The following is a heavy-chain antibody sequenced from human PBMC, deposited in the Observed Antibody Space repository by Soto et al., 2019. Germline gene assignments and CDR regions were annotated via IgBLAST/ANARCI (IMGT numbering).Heavy chain of an antibody. CDR1: GFIFRDAW. CDR2: VKSKSEGGTT. Sequence: PGGSVRLSCAASGFIFRDAWISWVRQAPGKGLEWIGRVKSKSEGGTTDYAALVKGRFTVSRDDSINTVSLQMDSLKMEDTAVYFCVAGSPFEYWGQGTLVTVSS. CDR3: VAGSPFEY. J-gene: IGHJ4*02. V-gene: IGHV3-15*05. D-gene: IGHD2-21*01.